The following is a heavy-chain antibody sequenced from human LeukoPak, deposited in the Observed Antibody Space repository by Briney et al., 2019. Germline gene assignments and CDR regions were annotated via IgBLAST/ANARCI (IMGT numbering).Heavy chain of an antibody. D-gene: IGHD2-2*01. CDR2: ISPNTGGT. V-gene: IGHV1-2*02. Sequence: ASVKVSCKASAYSLTDHYVHWVRQAPGEGLEWMGWISPNTGGTIYAQKFQGRVTMTRDTSISTAYMELSRLRSDDTAVYYCARIPIVVVPAAQGDNWFDPWGQGTLVTVSS. CDR3: ARIPIVVVPAAQGDNWFDP. J-gene: IGHJ5*02. CDR1: AYSLTDHY.